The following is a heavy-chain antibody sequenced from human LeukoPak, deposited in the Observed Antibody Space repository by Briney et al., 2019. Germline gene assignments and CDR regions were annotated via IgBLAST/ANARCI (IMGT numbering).Heavy chain of an antibody. D-gene: IGHD3-22*01. Sequence: GGSLRLSCAASGFTFDIYGMNWIRQAPGKGLEWVSHISSGSSPKYYADSVRGRFTISRDNAKKSLYLQMNSLRVEDTAVYYCAGSYYYDSSGYVFDYWGQGTLVTVSS. CDR2: ISSGSSPK. CDR1: GFTFDIYG. CDR3: AGSYYYDSSGYVFDY. J-gene: IGHJ4*02. V-gene: IGHV3-48*04.